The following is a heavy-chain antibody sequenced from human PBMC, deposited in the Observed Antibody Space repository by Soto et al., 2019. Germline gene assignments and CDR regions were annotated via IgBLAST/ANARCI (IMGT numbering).Heavy chain of an antibody. J-gene: IGHJ6*02. V-gene: IGHV4-59*01. Sequence: SETLSLTCTVSGGSISSYYWSWIRQPPGKGLEWIGYIYYSGSTNYNPSLKSRVTISVDTSKNQFSLKLSSVTAADTAVYYCARESRRFLEWVPSPLTYYYGLEVWGQGTTVTVSS. CDR2: IYYSGST. CDR3: ARESRRFLEWVPSPLTYYYGLEV. D-gene: IGHD3-3*01. CDR1: GGSISSYY.